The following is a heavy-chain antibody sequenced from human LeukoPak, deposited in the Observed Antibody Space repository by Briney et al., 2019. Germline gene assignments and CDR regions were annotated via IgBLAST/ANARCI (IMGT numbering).Heavy chain of an antibody. CDR1: GFTFSSYA. D-gene: IGHD3-10*01. CDR3: ARVWLGELGPSDY. CDR2: VSGSGGST. Sequence: PGGSLRLSCAASGFTFSSYAMSWVRQAPGKGLEWVSTVSGSGGSTYYADSVKGRFTISRDNSKNTLYLQMNSLRAEDTAVYHCARVWLGELGPSDYWGQGTLVTVSS. V-gene: IGHV3-23*01. J-gene: IGHJ4*02.